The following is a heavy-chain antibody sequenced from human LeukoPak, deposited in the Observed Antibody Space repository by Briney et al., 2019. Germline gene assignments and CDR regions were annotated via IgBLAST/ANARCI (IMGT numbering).Heavy chain of an antibody. J-gene: IGHJ4*02. CDR2: IQYSGSS. V-gene: IGHV4-59*01. CDR1: GGAISSYY. Sequence: SETLSLTCTVSGGAISSYYWSWIRQPPGKGLEWIGYIQYSGSSNYKSSLKSRVTISVDTSQNHFSLKVSSVTAAVTAVYYCARGKRWLQSPFDYWGQGTLVTVSS. D-gene: IGHD5-24*01. CDR3: ARGKRWLQSPFDY.